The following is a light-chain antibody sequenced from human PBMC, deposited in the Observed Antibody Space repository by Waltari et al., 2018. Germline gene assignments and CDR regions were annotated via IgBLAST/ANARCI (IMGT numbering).Light chain of an antibody. J-gene: IGLJ3*02. Sequence: QSALTQPPSVSGSPGQSIAISCTGTGRDVGRYDLVSWYQQPPGTAPKLMIYEVSNRPSGVPDRFSGSKSGNTASLTISGLQAEDEGDYYCYSFTSSNTWVFGGGTKLTVL. V-gene: IGLV2-18*02. CDR1: GRDVGRYDL. CDR2: EVS. CDR3: YSFTSSNTWV.